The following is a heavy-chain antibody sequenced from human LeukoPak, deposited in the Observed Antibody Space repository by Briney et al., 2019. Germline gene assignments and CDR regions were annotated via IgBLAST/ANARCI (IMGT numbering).Heavy chain of an antibody. Sequence: TGVSLRLSCTASGFIVNNNYMSWLRQSPGKGLEWVAIVHSDGTTYYTDSVKGRFTISRDSSKNTLLLQMTNLRAEDTAIYYCARDRDMAVGDYWGQGTLVTVSS. D-gene: IGHD5-24*01. CDR2: VHSDGTT. CDR1: GFIVNNNY. J-gene: IGHJ4*02. V-gene: IGHV3-53*01. CDR3: ARDRDMAVGDY.